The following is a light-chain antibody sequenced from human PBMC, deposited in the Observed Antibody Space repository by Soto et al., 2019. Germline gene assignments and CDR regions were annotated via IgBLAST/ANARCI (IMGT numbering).Light chain of an antibody. CDR3: QSNYILPWT. CDR1: QYISNY. V-gene: IGKV1-39*01. Sequence: DIQVTQSPPSLSASVGDRVTITCRTSQYISNYLNWYQHKAGKAPQLLIYSASTFQIGVPSRFSGSGSGTAFTLTISTLQPDDYASYYCQSNYILPWTFGQGTKVETK. CDR2: SAS. J-gene: IGKJ1*01.